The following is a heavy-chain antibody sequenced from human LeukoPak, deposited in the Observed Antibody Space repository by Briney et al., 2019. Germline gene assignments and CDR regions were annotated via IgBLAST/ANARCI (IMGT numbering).Heavy chain of an antibody. Sequence: PSETLSLTCAVSGGSISRSNWWRWVRQPPGKGPEWIGEIYHSWSTNYNPSLKSRVTISVDKTKNQFSLKLSSVTAADTAVYYCARVSGSGWDYWGQGTLVTVSS. CDR3: ARVSGSGWDY. D-gene: IGHD6-19*01. J-gene: IGHJ4*02. CDR2: IYHSWST. CDR1: GGSISRSNW. V-gene: IGHV4-4*02.